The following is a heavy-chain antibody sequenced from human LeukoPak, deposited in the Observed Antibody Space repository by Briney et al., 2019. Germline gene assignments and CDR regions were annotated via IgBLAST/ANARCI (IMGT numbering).Heavy chain of an antibody. D-gene: IGHD6-19*01. CDR3: AKDRVAVAGSYYFDY. V-gene: IGHV3-23*01. J-gene: IGHJ4*02. CDR2: ISGSGGST. CDR1: GFTFSSYA. Sequence: GGSLRLSCAASGFTFSSYAMSWVRQAPGKGLEWVSAISGSGGSTYYADSVKGRFIISRDNSKNTLYLQMNSLRAEDTAVYYCAKDRVAVAGSYYFDYWGQGTLVTVSS.